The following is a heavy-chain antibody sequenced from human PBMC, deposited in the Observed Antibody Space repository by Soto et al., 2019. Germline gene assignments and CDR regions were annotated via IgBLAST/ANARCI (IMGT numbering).Heavy chain of an antibody. V-gene: IGHV3-23*01. CDR1: GFTFSSYA. CDR3: AKRLRVGDTSDYYYSMDV. CDR2: ISGSGGST. Sequence: PGGSLRLSCAASGFTFSSYAMSWVRQAPGKGLEWVSAISGSGGSTYYADSVKGRFTISRDNSKNTLYLQMNSLRAEDTAVYYCAKRLRVGDTSDYYYSMDVWGKGTTVTVSS. J-gene: IGHJ6*03. D-gene: IGHD3-16*01.